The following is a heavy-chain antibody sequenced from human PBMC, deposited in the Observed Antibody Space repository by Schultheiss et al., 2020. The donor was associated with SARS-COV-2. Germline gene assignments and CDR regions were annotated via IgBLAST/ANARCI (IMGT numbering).Heavy chain of an antibody. CDR3: ARGGRASLGY. J-gene: IGHJ4*02. CDR2: SYYSGST. D-gene: IGHD1-26*01. Sequence: SQTLSLTCTVSGGSISRSAFYWGWVRQPPGKGLEWIGSSYYSGSTYYNPSLKSRVTISVDTSKNQFSLKLSSVTAADTAVYYCARGGRASLGYWGQGTLVTVAS. CDR1: GGSISRSAFY. V-gene: IGHV4-39*07.